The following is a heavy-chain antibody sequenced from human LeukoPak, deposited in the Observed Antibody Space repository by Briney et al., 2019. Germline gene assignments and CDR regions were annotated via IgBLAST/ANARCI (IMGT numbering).Heavy chain of an antibody. CDR1: GGSINSGRYD. V-gene: IGHV4-61*02. J-gene: IGHJ5*02. CDR2: IYNSGSI. D-gene: IGHD2-2*01. Sequence: PSDTLSLTYTVCGGSINSGRYDWSWIRQPAGKGLEWMGRIYNSGSISYNPSLKNRVTISLDTSKNQFSLQLSLVTAADTAIYYCARDKEYCTRTSCWTWFDPWGQGTLVTVSS. CDR3: ARDKEYCTRTSCWTWFDP.